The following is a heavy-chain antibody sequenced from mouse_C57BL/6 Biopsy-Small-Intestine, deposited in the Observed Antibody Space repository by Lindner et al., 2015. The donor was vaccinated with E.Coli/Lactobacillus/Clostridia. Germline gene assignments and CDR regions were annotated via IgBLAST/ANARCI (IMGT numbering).Heavy chain of an antibody. Sequence: VQLQESGPGLVAPSQSLSITCTVSGFSITNYAISWVRQPPGKGLEWLGVIWTVGGTNYNSALKSRVYISKDNSKSQVFLKMNSLQTDDTARYYCVFDGYYAMDYWGQGTSVTVSS. D-gene: IGHD2-3*01. V-gene: IGHV2-9-1*01. CDR2: IWTVGGT. CDR1: GFSITNYA. CDR3: VFDGYYAMDY. J-gene: IGHJ4*01.